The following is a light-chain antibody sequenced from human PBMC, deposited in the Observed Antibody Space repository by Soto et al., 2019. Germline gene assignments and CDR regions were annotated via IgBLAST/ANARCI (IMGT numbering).Light chain of an antibody. Sequence: QSVLTQPPSASGSPGQLVTISCTGTSSDVGGYNYVSWYQQHPGKAPKLMIYEVSKRPSGVPDRFSGSKSGNTASLTVSGLQAEDEADYYCSSYAGSNAFGTGTKVTVL. V-gene: IGLV2-8*01. J-gene: IGLJ1*01. CDR2: EVS. CDR1: SSDVGGYNY. CDR3: SSYAGSNA.